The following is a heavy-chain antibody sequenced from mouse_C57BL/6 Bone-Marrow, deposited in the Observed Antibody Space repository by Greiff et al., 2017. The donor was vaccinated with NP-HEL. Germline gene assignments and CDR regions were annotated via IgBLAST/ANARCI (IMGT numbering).Heavy chain of an antibody. Sequence: EVQVVESGGGLVQPGGSLKLSCAASGFTFSDYYMYWVRQTPEKRLEWVAYISNGGGSTYYPDTVKGRFTISRDNAKNTLYLQMSRLKSEDTAMYYCARQRGNYCAMDYWGQGTSVTVSS. V-gene: IGHV5-12*01. D-gene: IGHD2-1*01. CDR3: ARQRGNYCAMDY. J-gene: IGHJ4*01. CDR1: GFTFSDYY. CDR2: ISNGGGST.